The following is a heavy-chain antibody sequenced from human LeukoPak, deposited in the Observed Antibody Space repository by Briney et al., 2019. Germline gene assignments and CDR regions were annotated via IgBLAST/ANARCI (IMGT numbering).Heavy chain of an antibody. CDR2: ISYDGSNK. J-gene: IGHJ4*02. D-gene: IGHD3-22*01. CDR3: SGYWDDY. Sequence: GRTLRLPCAASGFTYSSYAMHWVRQPPGKGLEWVEVISYDGSNKYYADSVKGRFTISRDNSKNTLYLQMNSLRAEDTGVYYCSGYWDDYWGRGTLVTVSS. V-gene: IGHV3-30-3*01. CDR1: GFTYSSYA.